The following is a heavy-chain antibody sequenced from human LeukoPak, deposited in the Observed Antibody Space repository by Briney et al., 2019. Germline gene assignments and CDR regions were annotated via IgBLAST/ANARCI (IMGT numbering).Heavy chain of an antibody. D-gene: IGHD6-6*01. CDR3: AKDTTYSSSSFVFDY. CDR2: ISTSSTYI. V-gene: IGHV3-21*01. Sequence: GGSLRLSCAASGFTFSSYSMNWVRQAPGKGLEWVSSISTSSTYIYYADSVKGRFTISRDNAKNSLYLQMNSLRAEDTAVYYCAKDTTYSSSSFVFDYWGQGTLVTVSS. CDR1: GFTFSSYS. J-gene: IGHJ4*02.